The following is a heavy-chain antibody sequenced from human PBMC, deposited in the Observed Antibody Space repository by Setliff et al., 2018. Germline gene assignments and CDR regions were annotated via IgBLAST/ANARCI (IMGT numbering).Heavy chain of an antibody. Sequence: GGSLRLSCTASGLTFSSFGMHWVRQAPGKGLEWVAAIWYDGSNPYYADSVKGRITISRDKAHHSLYLQLNSLRAEDTAVYYCARAKGTTMATQYFDYWGQGTLVTVSS. V-gene: IGHV3-33*01. D-gene: IGHD3-10*01. J-gene: IGHJ4*02. CDR2: IWYDGSNP. CDR1: GLTFSSFG. CDR3: ARAKGTTMATQYFDY.